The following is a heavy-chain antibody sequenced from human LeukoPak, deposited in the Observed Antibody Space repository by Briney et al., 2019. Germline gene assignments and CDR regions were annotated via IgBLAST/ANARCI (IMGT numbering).Heavy chain of an antibody. V-gene: IGHV3-7*01. CDR3: ARDGYGEGYYFDY. CDR1: GFTFSSYW. CDR2: IKQDGSEK. J-gene: IGHJ4*02. D-gene: IGHD4-17*01. Sequence: QPGGSLRLSCAASGFTFSSYWMSWVRQAPGKGLEWVANIKQDGSEKYYVDSVKGRFTISRDNAKNSLNLQMNSLRAEDTGVYFCARDGYGEGYYFDYWGQGTLVSVSS.